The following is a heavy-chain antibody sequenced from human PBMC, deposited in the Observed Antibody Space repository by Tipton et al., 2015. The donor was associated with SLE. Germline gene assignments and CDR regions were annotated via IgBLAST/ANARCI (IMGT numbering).Heavy chain of an antibody. CDR1: GGSISSYY. CDR2: IYYSGST. CDR3: ARWAGPTVNFDY. V-gene: IGHV4-59*01. Sequence: LRLSRTVSGGSISSYYWSWIRQPPGKGLEWIGYIYYSGSTNYNPSLKSRVTISVDTSKNQFSLKLSSVIAADTAVYYCARWAGPTVNFDYWGQGTLVTVSS. D-gene: IGHD4-11*01. J-gene: IGHJ4*02.